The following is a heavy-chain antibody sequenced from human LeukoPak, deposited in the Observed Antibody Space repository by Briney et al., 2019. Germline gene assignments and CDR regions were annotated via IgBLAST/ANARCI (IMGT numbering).Heavy chain of an antibody. CDR3: ARAGNGYSSSWYVSHFDY. CDR1: GGSFSGYY. V-gene: IGHV4-34*01. Sequence: SETLSLTCAVYGGSFSGYYWSWIRQPPGKGLEWIGETNHSGSTNYKPSLKSRVTISVDTSKNQFYLKLSSVTAADTAVYYCARAGNGYSSSWYVSHFDYWGQGTLVTVSS. CDR2: TNHSGST. D-gene: IGHD6-13*01. J-gene: IGHJ4*02.